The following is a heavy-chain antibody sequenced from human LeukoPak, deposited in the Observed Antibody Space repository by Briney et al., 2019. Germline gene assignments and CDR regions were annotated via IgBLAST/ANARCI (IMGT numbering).Heavy chain of an antibody. J-gene: IGHJ3*02. CDR2: INHSGST. Sequence: SETLSLTCAVYGGSFSSYYWSWIRQPPGKGLEWIGEINHSGSTNYNPSLKSRVTISVDTSKNQFSLKLSSVTAADTAVYYCAREFVRVGATGFDAFDIWGQGTMVTVSS. CDR3: AREFVRVGATGFDAFDI. V-gene: IGHV4-34*01. CDR1: GGSFSSYY. D-gene: IGHD1-26*01.